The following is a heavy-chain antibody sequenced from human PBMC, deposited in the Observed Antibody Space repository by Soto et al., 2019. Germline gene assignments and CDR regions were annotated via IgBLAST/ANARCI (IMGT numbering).Heavy chain of an antibody. Sequence: EVQLVESGGGLVQPGGSLRLSCAASGFIFNRHWMSWVRQAPGKGLEWVANIKEDGSEQYYVDSVKGRFTISRDNAKNSLYLQMNNLRAEDTAIYYCARYPTYYHILTLPYWGLGTLVTVSS. CDR1: GFIFNRHW. D-gene: IGHD3-9*01. CDR3: ARYPTYYHILTLPY. V-gene: IGHV3-7*01. J-gene: IGHJ4*02. CDR2: IKEDGSEQ.